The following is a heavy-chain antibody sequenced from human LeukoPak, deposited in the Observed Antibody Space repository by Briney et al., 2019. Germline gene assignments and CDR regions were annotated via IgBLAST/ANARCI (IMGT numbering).Heavy chain of an antibody. V-gene: IGHV1-8*01. CDR3: ARRHPDCSGGSCYWFDP. D-gene: IGHD2-15*01. J-gene: IGHJ5*02. CDR1: GYTFTSYD. CDR2: MNPNSGNT. Sequence: ASVKVSCXASGYTFTSYDINWVRQASGQGLEWMGWMNPNSGNTGYAQKFQGRVTMTRNTSISTAYMELSSLRSEDTAVYYCARRHPDCSGGSCYWFDPWGQGTLVTVSS.